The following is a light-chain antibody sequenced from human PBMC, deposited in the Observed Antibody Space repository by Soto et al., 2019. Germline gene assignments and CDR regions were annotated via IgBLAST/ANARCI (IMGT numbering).Light chain of an antibody. CDR2: AAS. Sequence: EIVLTQSPGTLSLFPGERATLSCRASQSLSTSYLAWYRLKPGQAPRLLIYAASSRASGIPDRFSGSGSGTDFTLAISRLEPEYFAVYYCQQYGSSPTFGQGTRLEIK. CDR1: QSLSTSY. V-gene: IGKV3-20*01. CDR3: QQYGSSPT. J-gene: IGKJ5*01.